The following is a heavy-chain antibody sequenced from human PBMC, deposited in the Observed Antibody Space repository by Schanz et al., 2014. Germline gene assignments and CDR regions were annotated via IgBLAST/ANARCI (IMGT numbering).Heavy chain of an antibody. J-gene: IGHJ6*02. CDR3: AKGMGYCSGGTCYDYYYYGLDV. V-gene: IGHV3-11*05. CDR1: GFTFSSYG. D-gene: IGHD2-15*01. Sequence: QEQLVESGGGLVKPGGSLRLSCAASGFTFSSYGMHWVRQAPGKGLEWVSYISGTTTYTNYADSVKGRFTISRDNSENTLYLQMNSLSADDTAVFYCAKGMGYCSGGTCYDYYYYGLDVWGQGTTVTVSS. CDR2: ISGTTTYT.